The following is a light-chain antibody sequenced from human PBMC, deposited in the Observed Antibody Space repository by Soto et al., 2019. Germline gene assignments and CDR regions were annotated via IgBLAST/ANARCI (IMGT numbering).Light chain of an antibody. CDR1: QSVSSY. CDR2: DAS. J-gene: IGKJ3*01. Sequence: EILLTQSPSTLSLSPGERATLSCRASQSVSSYLAWYQQKPGQAPRLLIYDASNRAIDITDRFSGSWCVTDFTLTISSLEPEDFAVYYCQQRSNWPLTFGPGTKVDIK. V-gene: IGKV3-11*01. CDR3: QQRSNWPLT.